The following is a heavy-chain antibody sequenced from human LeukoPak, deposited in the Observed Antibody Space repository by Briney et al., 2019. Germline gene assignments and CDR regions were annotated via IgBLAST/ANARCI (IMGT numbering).Heavy chain of an antibody. J-gene: IGHJ5*02. Sequence: SVKVSCKASGGTFSSYAIGWVRQAPGQGLEWMGGIIPIFGTANYAQKFQGRVTITADESTSTAYMELSSLRSEDTAVYYCAREFPYCSGGSCYSGWFDPWGQGTLVTVSS. CDR1: GGTFSSYA. V-gene: IGHV1-69*13. CDR2: IIPIFGTA. D-gene: IGHD2-15*01. CDR3: AREFPYCSGGSCYSGWFDP.